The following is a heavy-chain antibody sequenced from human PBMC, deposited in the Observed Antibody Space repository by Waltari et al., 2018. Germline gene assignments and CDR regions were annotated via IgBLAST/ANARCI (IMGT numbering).Heavy chain of an antibody. CDR2: IKWDGSAT. CDR1: GSHLPGHW. J-gene: IGHJ1*01. V-gene: IGHV3-7*03. D-gene: IGHD2-2*01. Sequence: EEQLVDSAGGWVPPGGSLSLACPASGSHLPGHWMTGVSRAPGKGLEWVANIKWDGSATWYAESLSGRFIISRDNARSSLFLQINSPSAEDTAIYYCARGSAGYVRVWDLWGQGTSVTVSS. CDR3: ARGSAGYVRVWDL.